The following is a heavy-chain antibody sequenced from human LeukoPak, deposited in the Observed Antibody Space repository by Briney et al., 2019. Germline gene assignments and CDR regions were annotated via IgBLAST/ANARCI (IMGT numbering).Heavy chain of an antibody. D-gene: IGHD6-19*01. V-gene: IGHV3-30-3*01. J-gene: IGHJ6*02. CDR3: ARGPKYSSGWHYFYFGMDV. Sequence: PGRSLRLSCAASGFTFSSYAMHWVRQAPGKGLEWVAVISYDGSNKYYADSVKGRFTISRDNPKNTLYLQMNDLRPEDTAVYYCARGPKYSSGWHYFYFGMDVWGQGTTVTVSS. CDR1: GFTFSSYA. CDR2: ISYDGSNK.